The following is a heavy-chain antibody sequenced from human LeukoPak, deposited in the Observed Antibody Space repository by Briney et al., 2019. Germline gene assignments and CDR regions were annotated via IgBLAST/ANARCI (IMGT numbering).Heavy chain of an antibody. CDR2: IYPGDSDT. J-gene: IGHJ5*02. CDR3: ARSIAAAGNNWFDP. CDR1: GYSFTTYW. Sequence: HGESLKISCKGSGYSFTTYWIGWVRQMPGKGLEWMGIIYPGDSDTRYSPSFQGQVTISADKSISTAYLQWSSLKASDTAMYYCARSIAAAGNNWFDPWGQGTLVTVSS. V-gene: IGHV5-51*01. D-gene: IGHD6-13*01.